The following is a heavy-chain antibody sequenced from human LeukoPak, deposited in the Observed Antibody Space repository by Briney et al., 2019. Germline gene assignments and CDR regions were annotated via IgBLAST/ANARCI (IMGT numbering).Heavy chain of an antibody. CDR1: GYTFTSYG. Sequence: ASVKVSCKASGYTFTSYGISWVRQAPGQGLEWMGWINPNSGGTNYAQKFQGWVTMTRDTSISTAYMELSRLRSDDTAVYYCARGTVTTSSGDYGMDVWGQGTTVTVSS. J-gene: IGHJ6*02. D-gene: IGHD4-17*01. CDR2: INPNSGGT. CDR3: ARGTVTTSSGDYGMDV. V-gene: IGHV1-2*04.